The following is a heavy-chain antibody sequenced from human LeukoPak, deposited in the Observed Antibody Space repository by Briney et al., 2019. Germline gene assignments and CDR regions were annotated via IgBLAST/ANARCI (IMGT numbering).Heavy chain of an antibody. D-gene: IGHD6-6*01. CDR2: IYYSGST. V-gene: IGHV4-39*07. Sequence: SETLSLTCTVSGGSISSSSYYWGWIRQPPGKGLEWIGSIYYSGSTYYNPSLKSRVTISVDTSKNQFSLKLSSVTAEDTAIYYCATHRSSGRAFDIWGQGTMVTASS. J-gene: IGHJ3*02. CDR3: ATHRSSGRAFDI. CDR1: GGSISSSSYY.